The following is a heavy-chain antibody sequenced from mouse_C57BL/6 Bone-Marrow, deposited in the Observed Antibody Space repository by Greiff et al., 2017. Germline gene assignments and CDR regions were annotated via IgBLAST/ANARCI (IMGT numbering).Heavy chain of an antibody. CDR1: GYSITSGYY. V-gene: IGHV3-6*01. Sequence: ESGPGLVKPSQSLSLTCSVTGYSITSGYYWNWIRQFPGNKLEWMGYISYDGSNNYNPSLKNRISITRDTAKNQFFLKLNSVTTEDTATYYCARGDYDYDGGGFDYWGQGTTLTVSS. CDR2: ISYDGSN. J-gene: IGHJ2*01. D-gene: IGHD2-4*01. CDR3: ARGDYDYDGGGFDY.